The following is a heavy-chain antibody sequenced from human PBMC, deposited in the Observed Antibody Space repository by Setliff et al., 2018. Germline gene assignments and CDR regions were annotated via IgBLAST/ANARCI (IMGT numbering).Heavy chain of an antibody. V-gene: IGHV3-33*08. Sequence: GESLKISCAASGFTFSTYRMHWVRQAPGKGLEWVAVIWDDGGNKYHADSVKGRFTISRDNSKNTLYLQMNSRRPEDTAVYYCARTCSGSGCYAGLESWGQGTPVTVSS. CDR2: IWDDGGNK. J-gene: IGHJ4*02. CDR1: GFTFSTYR. D-gene: IGHD2-15*01. CDR3: ARTCSGSGCYAGLES.